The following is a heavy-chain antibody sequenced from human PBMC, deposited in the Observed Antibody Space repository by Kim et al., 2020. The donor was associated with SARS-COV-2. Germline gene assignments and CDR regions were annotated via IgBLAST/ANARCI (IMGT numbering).Heavy chain of an antibody. V-gene: IGHV1-18*01. D-gene: IGHD4-17*01. Sequence: ASVKVSCKASGYTFTSYGISWVRQAPGQGLEWMGWISGYNGNTNYAQEVQGRVTMTTDTSTSTVYMEMRSLRSDDTAVYYCAREPTSATYGPGNAFAIWGQGTLVTVSS. CDR1: GYTFTSYG. CDR2: ISGYNGNT. J-gene: IGHJ3*02. CDR3: AREPTSATYGPGNAFAI.